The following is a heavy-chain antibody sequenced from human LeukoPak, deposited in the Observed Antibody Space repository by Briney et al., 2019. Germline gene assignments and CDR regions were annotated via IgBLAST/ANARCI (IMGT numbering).Heavy chain of an antibody. CDR3: ARQSDIVVVPAASPALFDY. CDR2: IYYSGST. D-gene: IGHD2-2*01. J-gene: IGHJ4*02. Sequence: SETLSLTCTVSGGSISSSSYYWGWIRQPPGKGLEWIGSIYYSGSTYYNPSLKSRVTISVDTSKNQFSLKLSSVTAADTAVYYCARQSDIVVVPAASPALFDYWGQGTLVTVSS. CDR1: GGSISSSSYY. V-gene: IGHV4-39*01.